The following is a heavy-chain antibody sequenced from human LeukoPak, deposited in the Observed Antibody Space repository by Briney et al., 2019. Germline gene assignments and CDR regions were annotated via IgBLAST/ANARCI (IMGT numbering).Heavy chain of an antibody. CDR3: VRDFLGESGAGGY. V-gene: IGHV3-21*01. Sequence: GGSLRLSCATSTFTFSSHTMNWVRQAPGKGLEWVSSISPSGNSKYHADSVKGRFTISRDNAENSLYMQMNSLRAEDTGVYYCVRDFLGESGAGGYWGQGTLVTVSS. D-gene: IGHD3-10*01. J-gene: IGHJ4*02. CDR2: ISPSGNSK. CDR1: TFTFSSHT.